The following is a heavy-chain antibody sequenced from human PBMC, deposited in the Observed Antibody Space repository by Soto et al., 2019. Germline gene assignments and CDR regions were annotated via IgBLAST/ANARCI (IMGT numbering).Heavy chain of an antibody. CDR2: MNPNSGNT. J-gene: IGHJ5*02. CDR1: GYTFTSYD. V-gene: IGHV1-8*01. CDR3: ARGFFRYCTNGVCYTERGWFDP. D-gene: IGHD2-8*01. Sequence: QVQLVQSGAEVKKPGASVKVSCKASGYTFTSYDINWVRQATGQGLEWMGWMNPNSGNTGYAQKCQGRVTMTRNTSISTAYMELSSLRSEDTAVYYCARGFFRYCTNGVCYTERGWFDPWGQGTLVTVSS.